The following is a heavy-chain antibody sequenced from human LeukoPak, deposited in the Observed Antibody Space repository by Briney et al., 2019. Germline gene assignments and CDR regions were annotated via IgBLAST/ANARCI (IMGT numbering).Heavy chain of an antibody. J-gene: IGHJ5*02. V-gene: IGHV3-7*01. Sequence: PGGSLRLSCAASGFTFSDYYMSWVRQAPGKGLEWVANIKQDGSEKYYVDSVKGRFTISRDNAKNSLYLQMNSLRAEDTAVYYCARDPDRVGSSAGWFDPWGQGTLVTVSS. CDR3: ARDPDRVGSSAGWFDP. CDR1: GFTFSDYY. CDR2: IKQDGSEK. D-gene: IGHD5-12*01.